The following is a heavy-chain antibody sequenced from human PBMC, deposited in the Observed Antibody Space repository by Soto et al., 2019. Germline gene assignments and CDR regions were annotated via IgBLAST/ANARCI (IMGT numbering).Heavy chain of an antibody. CDR1: GFTFSNAW. Sequence: GGSLRLSCAASGFTFSNAWMSWVRQAPGKGLEWVGRIKSKTDGGTTDYAAPVKGRFTISRDDSKNTLYLQMNSLKTEDTAVHYCTTLRCSGGSCYSMQYYFDYWGQGTLVTVSS. CDR3: TTLRCSGGSCYSMQYYFDY. J-gene: IGHJ4*02. CDR2: IKSKTDGGTT. V-gene: IGHV3-15*01. D-gene: IGHD2-15*01.